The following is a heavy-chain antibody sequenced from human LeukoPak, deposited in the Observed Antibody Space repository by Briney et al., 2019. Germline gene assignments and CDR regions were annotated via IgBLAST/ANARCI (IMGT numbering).Heavy chain of an antibody. V-gene: IGHV3-64D*09. J-gene: IGHJ4*02. CDR3: VKPAYCGGDCPFDY. Sequence: PGGSLRLSCSASGFTFSTYVMHWVRQAPGKGLEYVSGIDNNGGSTYHADSVKGRFTISRDNSKNTLYLQMSSLRAEDTAVYYCVKPAYCGGDCPFDYWGQGTLVTVSS. D-gene: IGHD2-21*02. CDR2: IDNNGGST. CDR1: GFTFSTYV.